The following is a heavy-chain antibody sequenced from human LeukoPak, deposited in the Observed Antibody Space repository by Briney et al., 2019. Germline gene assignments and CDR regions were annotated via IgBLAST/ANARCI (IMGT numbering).Heavy chain of an antibody. CDR2: ITRGGSYI. J-gene: IGHJ6*03. CDR1: GFTFSSYN. CDR3: ARDFGAARPRYYYYYYYMDV. Sequence: PGGSLRLAWAASGFTFSSYNMSSVRQARGKWMELDSSITRGGSYIYYADSVKGRFTISRDNAKNSLYLQMNSLRAEDTAVYYCARDFGAARPRYYYYYYYMDVWGKGTTVTVSS. V-gene: IGHV3-21*01. D-gene: IGHD6-6*01.